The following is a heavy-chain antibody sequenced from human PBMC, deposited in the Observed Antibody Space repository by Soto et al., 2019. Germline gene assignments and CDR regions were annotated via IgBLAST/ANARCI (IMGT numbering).Heavy chain of an antibody. J-gene: IGHJ4*02. Sequence: GGSLRLSCAASAFTFSSYAMSWVRQAPGKGLEWVSGVSGSGGSTYYADSVKGRFTISRDNSKNTLYLQMNSLRAEDTAVYYCAKDRRTISTSCFDYWGQGTLVTVSS. V-gene: IGHV3-23*01. CDR1: AFTFSSYA. CDR3: AKDRRTISTSCFDY. D-gene: IGHD2-2*01. CDR2: VSGSGGST.